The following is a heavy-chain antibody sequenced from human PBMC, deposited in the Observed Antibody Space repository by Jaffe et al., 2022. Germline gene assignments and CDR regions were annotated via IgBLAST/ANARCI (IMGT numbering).Heavy chain of an antibody. V-gene: IGHV3-7*05. CDR2: IKQDGSEK. J-gene: IGHJ5*02. CDR3: ARKTFYYDNIKGWFDA. CDR1: GFTFSTYW. D-gene: IGHD3-22*01. Sequence: EVQLVESGGGSVQPGGSLRLSCAASGFTFSTYWMTWVRQAPGKGLEWVANIKQDGSEKDYVESVKGRFTISRDNAKNSLYLQMNSLRADDAAVYYCARKTFYYDNIKGWFDAWGQGALVTVSS.